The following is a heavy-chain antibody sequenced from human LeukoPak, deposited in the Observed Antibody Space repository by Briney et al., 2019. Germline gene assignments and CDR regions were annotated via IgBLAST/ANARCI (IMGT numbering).Heavy chain of an antibody. CDR2: ISYDGSNK. Sequence: GGSLRLSCAASGFTFSSYAMHWVRQAPGKGLEWVALISYDGSNKYYADSVKGRFTISRDNSKNTLYLQMNSLRAEDTAVYYCARVRVADCGGDCWAFDYWGQGTLVTVSS. J-gene: IGHJ4*02. D-gene: IGHD2-21*02. V-gene: IGHV3-30*04. CDR1: GFTFSSYA. CDR3: ARVRVADCGGDCWAFDY.